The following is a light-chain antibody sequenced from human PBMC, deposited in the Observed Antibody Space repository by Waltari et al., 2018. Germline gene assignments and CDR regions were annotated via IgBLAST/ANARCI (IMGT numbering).Light chain of an antibody. Sequence: DIQMTQSPSSLSASKGDRVTITCRASQGISSYLNWYQQKPGDAPKLLIYAVSHLESGVPSRFSGRGTGTEFTLTISSRQPEDSGTYYCQQSYSNVLYTFGQGTKLEIK. CDR1: QGISSY. CDR3: QQSYSNVLYT. CDR2: AVS. J-gene: IGKJ2*01. V-gene: IGKV1-39*01.